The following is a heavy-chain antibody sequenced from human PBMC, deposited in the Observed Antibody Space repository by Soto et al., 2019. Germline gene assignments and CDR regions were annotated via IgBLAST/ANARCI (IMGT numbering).Heavy chain of an antibody. CDR2: IAHDGSNA. J-gene: IGHJ6*02. V-gene: IGHV3-30-3*01. Sequence: QVQLVEAGGGVVQPGGSLRLSCAASGFTFRNHAMHWVRQAPGKGLECLAVIAHDGSNAFYRDSVKGRLTVSRDNSKKPLYWYMKSLRSEDTGVYYWPRGDREDILGVFGARPGENGTDIWGQGTTVTVSS. CDR3: PRGDREDILGVFGARPGENGTDI. CDR1: GFTFRNHA. D-gene: IGHD2-15*01.